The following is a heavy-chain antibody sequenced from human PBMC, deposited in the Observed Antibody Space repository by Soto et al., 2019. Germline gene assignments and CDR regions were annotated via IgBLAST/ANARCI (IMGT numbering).Heavy chain of an antibody. D-gene: IGHD2-15*01. CDR2: ISYDGSHK. J-gene: IGHJ6*04. CDR1: GFTFSSYA. Sequence: GGSLILSCTASGFTFSSYAIHLVRQAPGKGLEWVAVISYDGSHKYYADSEKGRFTISRDTSKNTRYLQMHSLRAEDTPGYYCARDKRGYCSGSSCDSVDIYYCTDVCGSGTKV. V-gene: IGHV3-30-3*01. CDR3: ARDKRGYCSGSSCDSVDIYYCTDV.